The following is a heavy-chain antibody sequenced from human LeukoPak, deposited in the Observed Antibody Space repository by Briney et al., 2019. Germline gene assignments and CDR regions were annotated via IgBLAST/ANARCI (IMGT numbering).Heavy chain of an antibody. D-gene: IGHD4-23*01. CDR3: ARDLLNEGNHLDY. CDR1: GGSISDYY. CDR2: IYYSGST. J-gene: IGHJ4*02. Sequence: SETLSLTCTVSGGSISDYYWNWMRQPPGKGLEWIGYIYYSGSTYYNPSLKSRVTISVDTSKNQFSLKLSSVTAADTAVYCARDLLNEGNHLDYWGQGTLVTVSS. V-gene: IGHV4-59*12.